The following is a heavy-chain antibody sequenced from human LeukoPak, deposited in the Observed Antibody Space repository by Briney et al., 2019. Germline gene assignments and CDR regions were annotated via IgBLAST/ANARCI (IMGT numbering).Heavy chain of an antibody. CDR1: GGSISSYY. Sequence: KTSETLSLTCTVSGGSISSYYWSWIRQPPGKGLEWIGYISYSGSTNYHPSLKSRVTISVDTSRNLFSSELSSVTAADTAVYYCAGGLGCRGGSFYSFFDYWDQGTLVTVS. CDR3: AGGLGCRGGSFYSFFDY. V-gene: IGHV4-59*01. D-gene: IGHD2-15*01. J-gene: IGHJ4*02. CDR2: ISYSGST.